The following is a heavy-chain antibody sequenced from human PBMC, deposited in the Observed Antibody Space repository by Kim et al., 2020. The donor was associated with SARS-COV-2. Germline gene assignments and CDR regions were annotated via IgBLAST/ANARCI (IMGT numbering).Heavy chain of an antibody. CDR3: ARERPLSGGSGRASGWFDS. CDR1: GGSLSSYY. CDR2: MSYSGNS. Sequence: SETLSLTCTVAGGSLSSYYWGWIRQPPGKGLEWIGYMSYSGNSFYNPSLKSRVTISVGTSENQFSLKLSSVTAADTAVYYCARERPLSGGSGRASGWFDSWGQGTLVTVSS. J-gene: IGHJ5*01. V-gene: IGHV4-59*13. D-gene: IGHD3-10*01.